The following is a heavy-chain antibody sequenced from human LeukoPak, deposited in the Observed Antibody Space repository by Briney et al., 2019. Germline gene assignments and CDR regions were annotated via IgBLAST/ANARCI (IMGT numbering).Heavy chain of an antibody. D-gene: IGHD2-15*01. V-gene: IGHV1-69*05. CDR3: ARDVLAAPYYYYYMDV. CDR2: ITPIFGTA. J-gene: IGHJ6*03. CDR1: GGTFSSYA. Sequence: GASVKASCKASGGTFSSYAISWVRQAPGQGLEWMGGITPIFGTANYAQKFQGRVTITTDESTSTAYMELSSLRSEDTAVYYCARDVLAAPYYYYYMDVWGKGTTVTVSS.